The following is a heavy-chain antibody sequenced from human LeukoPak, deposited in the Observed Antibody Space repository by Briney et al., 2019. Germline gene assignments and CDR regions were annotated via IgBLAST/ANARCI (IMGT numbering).Heavy chain of an antibody. CDR1: GYTFTSYD. CDR3: ARGHSSGSDY. D-gene: IGHD3-22*01. J-gene: IGHJ4*02. CDR2: MNPNSGNT. Sequence: GASVKVSCKASGYTFTSYDINWVRQATGQGLEWMGWMNPNSGNTGYAQKFQGRVTITRNTSIRKNYMELSRLRSEDTAVYYCARGHSSGSDYWGQGTLVTVSS. V-gene: IGHV1-8*03.